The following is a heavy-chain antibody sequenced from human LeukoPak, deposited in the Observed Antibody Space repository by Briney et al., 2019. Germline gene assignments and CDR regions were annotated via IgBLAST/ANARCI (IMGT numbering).Heavy chain of an antibody. J-gene: IGHJ4*02. CDR3: AKDSVWGSYRPTQIDY. D-gene: IGHD3-16*02. V-gene: IGHV3-23*01. CDR2: ISGSGGST. Sequence: GGSLRLSCAASGFTFSSYAMSWVRQAPGKGLEWVSAISGSGGSTYYADSVKGRFTISRGNSKNTLYLQMNSLRAEDTAVYYCAKDSVWGSYRPTQIDYWGQGTLVTVSS. CDR1: GFTFSSYA.